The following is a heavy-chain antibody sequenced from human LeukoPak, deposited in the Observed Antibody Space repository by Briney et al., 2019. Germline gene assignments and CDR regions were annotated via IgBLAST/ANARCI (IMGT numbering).Heavy chain of an antibody. J-gene: IGHJ4*02. V-gene: IGHV4-38-2*02. CDR1: GYSISSGYQ. CDR3: ARLNRGLRATGVYYFDY. D-gene: IGHD4-23*01. Sequence: SETLSLTCSVSGYSISSGYQWGWIRQSPGKGLEWLGSINYSGSTYDNRSLKSRVTLSIDTSKNEFSLNVRAVTAADTAVYYCARLNRGLRATGVYYFDYWGQGTLVTVSS. CDR2: INYSGST.